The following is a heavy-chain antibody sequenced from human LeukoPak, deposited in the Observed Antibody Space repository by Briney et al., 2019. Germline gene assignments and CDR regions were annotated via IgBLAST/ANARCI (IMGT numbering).Heavy chain of an antibody. J-gene: IGHJ4*02. D-gene: IGHD6-19*01. V-gene: IGHV1-46*01. CDR3: ARVSSRIAVAGRRVLDY. CDR1: GYTFTGYY. CDR2: INPSGGST. Sequence: ASVKVSCKASGYTFTGYYMHWVRQAPGQGLEWMGIINPSGGSTSYAQKFQGRVTMTRDTSTSTVYMELSSLRSEDTAVYYCARVSSRIAVAGRRVLDYWGQGTLVTVSS.